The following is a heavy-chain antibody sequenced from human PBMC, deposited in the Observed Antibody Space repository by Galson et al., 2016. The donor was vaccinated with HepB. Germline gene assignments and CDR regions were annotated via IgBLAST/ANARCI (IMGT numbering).Heavy chain of an antibody. CDR3: AGWGALWFGQEVPYYDMDV. CDR2: IMPLLGRA. V-gene: IGHV1-69*01. Sequence: SCKASGVTISSNGVSWVRQAPGQGLEWMGGIMPLLGRASYAQKFQGRVTITADESTSTAYMELSSLRSEDMAMDYCAGWGALWFGQEVPYYDMDVWGQGTTVTVSS. CDR1: GVTISSNG. D-gene: IGHD3-10*01. J-gene: IGHJ6*02.